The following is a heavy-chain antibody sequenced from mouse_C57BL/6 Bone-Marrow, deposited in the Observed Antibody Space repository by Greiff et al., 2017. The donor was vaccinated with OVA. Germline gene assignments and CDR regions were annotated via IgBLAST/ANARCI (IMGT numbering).Heavy chain of an antibody. CDR3: ARDGSRVAY. Sequence: EVKLQESGGGLVKPGGSLTLSCAASGFPFSSYTMSWVRQTPEKRLEWVATISGGGGNTYYPDSVKGRFTISRDNAKNPLYLQMSSLRSEDTALYDCARDGSRVAYWGQGTRGTVSA. D-gene: IGHD1-1*01. CDR2: ISGGGGNT. CDR1: GFPFSSYT. V-gene: IGHV5-9*01. J-gene: IGHJ3*01.